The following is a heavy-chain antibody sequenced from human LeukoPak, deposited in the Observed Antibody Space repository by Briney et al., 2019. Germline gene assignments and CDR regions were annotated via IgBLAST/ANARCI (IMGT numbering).Heavy chain of an antibody. CDR2: ISAYNGNT. Sequence: ASVKVSCKASGYTFTSYGISWVRQAPGQGLEWMGWISAYNGNTNYAQKLQGRVTMTTDTSTSTAYMELRSLRSDDTAVYYCARDDVMVRGVIIGRDYWGQGTLVTVSS. CDR3: ARDDVMVRGVIIGRDY. J-gene: IGHJ4*02. V-gene: IGHV1-18*01. D-gene: IGHD3-10*01. CDR1: GYTFTSYG.